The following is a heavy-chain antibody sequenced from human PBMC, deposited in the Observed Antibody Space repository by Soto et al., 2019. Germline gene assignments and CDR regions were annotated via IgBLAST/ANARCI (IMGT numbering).Heavy chain of an antibody. J-gene: IGHJ4*02. CDR3: ARGGIPDFFDY. V-gene: IGHV4-34*01. CDR2: INHGGTT. CDR1: GESFSGHY. Sequence: SETLSLTCAVYGESFSGHYWSWIRQPPGKGLEWIGEINHGGTTHHNPSLKSRVFISVDTSKNQVSLKLSSVTATDTAIYFCARGGIPDFFDYWGQGTLVTAPQ.